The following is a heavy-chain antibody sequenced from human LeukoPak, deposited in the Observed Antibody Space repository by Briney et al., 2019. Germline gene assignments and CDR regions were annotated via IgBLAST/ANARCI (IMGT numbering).Heavy chain of an antibody. J-gene: IGHJ5*02. Sequence: GGSLRLSCAASGFTFDDYAMHWVRQAPGKGLEWVSGISWNSGSIGYADSVKGRFTISRDNAKNSLYLQMNSLRAEDTAVYYCARGGYSSGWYSTTLYNWFDPWGQGTLVTVSS. V-gene: IGHV3-9*01. CDR1: GFTFDDYA. CDR3: ARGGYSSGWYSTTLYNWFDP. D-gene: IGHD6-19*01. CDR2: ISWNSGSI.